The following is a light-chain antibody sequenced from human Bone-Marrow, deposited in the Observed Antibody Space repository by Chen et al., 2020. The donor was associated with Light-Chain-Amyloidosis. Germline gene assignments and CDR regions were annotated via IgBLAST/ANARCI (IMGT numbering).Light chain of an antibody. V-gene: IGLV2-23*01. J-gene: IGLJ2*01. CDR3: CSYAGTSTYVL. CDR2: EGT. CDR1: SSAVGSHNL. Sequence: SALTPPASVSASPEQSFTISCTGTSSAVGSHNLVSCYQHLPGKGPKLLIYEGTKPHSGVSNRFSGSKSGNTASLTISGLQAEDEADYYCCSYAGTSTYVLFGGGTKLTVL.